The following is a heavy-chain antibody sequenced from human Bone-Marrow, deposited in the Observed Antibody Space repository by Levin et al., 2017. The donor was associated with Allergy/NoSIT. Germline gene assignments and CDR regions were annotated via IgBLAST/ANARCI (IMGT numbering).Heavy chain of an antibody. V-gene: IGHV3-9*01. CDR2: INWNRGII. D-gene: IGHD7-27*01. CDR1: GFTFDDFA. Sequence: SLKISCAASGFTFDDFAMHWVRQVPGKGLEWVSGINWNRGIIGYADSVKDRFTISRDNARNSLFLQMNSLGPEDTALYYCAKGLNWGSPNTFDDWSQRTLVTVSS. J-gene: IGHJ4*02. CDR3: AKGLNWGSPNTFDD.